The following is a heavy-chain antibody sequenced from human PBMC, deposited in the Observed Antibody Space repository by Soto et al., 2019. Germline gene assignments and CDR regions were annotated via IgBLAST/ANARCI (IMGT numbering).Heavy chain of an antibody. CDR2: IYATGTT. J-gene: IGHJ5*02. CDR1: GASISGFY. CDR3: VRDGTKTLRDWFDP. V-gene: IGHV4-4*07. D-gene: IGHD1-1*01. Sequence: SETLSLTCTVSGASISGFYWSWIRKSAGKGLEWIGRIYATGTTDYSPSLKSRVMMSVDTSKKQFSLKLRSVTAADTAVYYCVRDGTKTLRDWFDPWGQGISDTVST.